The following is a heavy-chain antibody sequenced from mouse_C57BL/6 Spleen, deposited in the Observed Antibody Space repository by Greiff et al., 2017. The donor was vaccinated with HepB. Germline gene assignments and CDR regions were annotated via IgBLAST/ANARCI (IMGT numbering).Heavy chain of an antibody. CDR1: GYTFTSYW. D-gene: IGHD2-2*01. J-gene: IGHJ2*01. CDR3: ARSCYGYDVYFDY. V-gene: IGHV1-69*01. CDR2: INPSDSYT. Sequence: VQLQQPGAELVMPGASVKLSCKASGYTFTSYWMHWVKQRPGQGLEWIGEINPSDSYTNYNQKFKGKSTLTVDKSSSTAYMQLSSLTSEDSAVYDCARSCYGYDVYFDYWGQGTALTVSS.